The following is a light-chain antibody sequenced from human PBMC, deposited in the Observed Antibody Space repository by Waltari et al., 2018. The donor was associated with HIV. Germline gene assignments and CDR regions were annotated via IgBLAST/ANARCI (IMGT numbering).Light chain of an antibody. Sequence: SYELTQPPSVSVSPGQTATITCPGQAPVAIIYKDTERPSGIPERFSGSSSGTTVTLIISEAQTEDEADYYCQSADSSGGFRVFGGGTRLSVL. V-gene: IGLV3-25*03. CDR3: QSADSSGGFRV. J-gene: IGLJ3*02. CDR2: KDT.